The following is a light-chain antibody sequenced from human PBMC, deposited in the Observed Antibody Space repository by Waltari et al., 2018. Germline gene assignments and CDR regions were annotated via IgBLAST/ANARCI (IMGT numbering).Light chain of an antibody. V-gene: IGKV1-5*03. CDR1: ESINSW. CDR3: QQYKHPPWT. Sequence: DIQMTQSPSTLSASVGDRVTISCRATESINSWLAWYQQKPGKAPKLLISRSFNLESGVPSRFSGSGSGTEFILTISSLQPDDLATYHCQQYKHPPWTFGQGTKV. J-gene: IGKJ1*01. CDR2: RSF.